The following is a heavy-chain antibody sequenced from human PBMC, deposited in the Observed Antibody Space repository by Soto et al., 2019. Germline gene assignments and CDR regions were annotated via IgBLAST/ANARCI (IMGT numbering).Heavy chain of an antibody. V-gene: IGHV3-53*01. D-gene: IGHD3-10*01. CDR3: ARDNGHVIGGALEC. CDR1: VFSVSNKY. J-gene: IGHJ4*02. CDR2: IYIGGSA. Sequence: PVGSLRLSCASSVFSVSNKYMTWVRHSPGKGLQWVSVIYIGGSAYYADSVRGRFTTSRDNSKNTVYLQMNSLRAEDTAIYYCARDNGHVIGGALECWGQGTLVRVSS.